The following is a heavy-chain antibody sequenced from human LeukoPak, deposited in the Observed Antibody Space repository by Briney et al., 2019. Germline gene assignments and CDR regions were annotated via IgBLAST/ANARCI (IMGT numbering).Heavy chain of an antibody. Sequence: GGSLRLSCAASGFTFSSYGMSWVRQAPGKGLEWISAINGNGASTYYADSVKGRFTISRDNSKNMLYLQMNSLRAEDTAVYYCAKRVAYNSGYYWDYWGQGTLVTVSS. J-gene: IGHJ4*02. V-gene: IGHV3-23*01. CDR3: AKRVAYNSGYYWDY. D-gene: IGHD6-19*01. CDR2: INGNGAST. CDR1: GFTFSSYG.